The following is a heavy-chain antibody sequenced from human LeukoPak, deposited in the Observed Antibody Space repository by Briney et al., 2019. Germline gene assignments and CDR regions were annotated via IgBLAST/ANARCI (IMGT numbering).Heavy chain of an antibody. Sequence: GGSLRLSCAASGFTFSSYAMSWVRQAPGKGLEWVSAISGSGGSTYYADSVKGRFTISRDNSKNTLYLQMNSLRAEDTGVYYCAKGRSVNGDYYYYYMDVWGKGTTVTVSS. J-gene: IGHJ6*03. CDR1: GFTFSSYA. V-gene: IGHV3-23*01. CDR2: ISGSGGST. D-gene: IGHD2-15*01. CDR3: AKGRSVNGDYYYYYMDV.